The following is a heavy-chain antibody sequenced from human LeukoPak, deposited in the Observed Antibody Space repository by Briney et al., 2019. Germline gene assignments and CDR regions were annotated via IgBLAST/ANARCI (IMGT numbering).Heavy chain of an antibody. J-gene: IGHJ4*02. CDR1: GGSISSSSYY. Sequence: QTSETLSLTCTVSGGSISSSSYYWGWIRQPPGKGLEWIGSIYYSGSTYYNPPLKSRVTISVDTSKNQFSLKLSSVTAADTAVYYCARGGSGSFDYWGQGTLVTVSS. V-gene: IGHV4-39*07. CDR2: IYYSGST. D-gene: IGHD3-22*01. CDR3: ARGGSGSFDY.